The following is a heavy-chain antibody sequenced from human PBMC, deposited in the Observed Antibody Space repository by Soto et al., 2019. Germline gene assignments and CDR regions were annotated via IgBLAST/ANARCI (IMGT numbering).Heavy chain of an antibody. CDR3: AHIKELWFGELPYYYYGMDV. D-gene: IGHD3-10*01. CDR1: GFTFSSYA. V-gene: IGHV3-23*01. CDR2: ISGSGGST. J-gene: IGHJ6*02. Sequence: PGGSLRLSCAASGFTFSSYAMSWVRQAPGKGLEWVSAISGSGGSTYYADSVKGRFTISRDNSKNTLYLQMNSLRAEDTAVYYCAHIKELWFGELPYYYYGMDVWGQGTPVTVSS.